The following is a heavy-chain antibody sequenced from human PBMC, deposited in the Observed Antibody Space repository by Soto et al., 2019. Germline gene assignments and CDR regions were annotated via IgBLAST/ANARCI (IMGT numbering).Heavy chain of an antibody. Sequence: ASVKFSCKASGDAFTCYGIRWVRHAPGQGRDWMGWISAYNGNTNYAQKLQRRVTMTADTSTSTAYMERRSLRADDTAVYYCARVRREETTYYDGNWFDPWGQGTLVTVSS. CDR1: GDAFTCYG. D-gene: IGHD3-16*01. CDR3: ARVRREETTYYDGNWFDP. CDR2: ISAYNGNT. V-gene: IGHV1-18*01. J-gene: IGHJ5*02.